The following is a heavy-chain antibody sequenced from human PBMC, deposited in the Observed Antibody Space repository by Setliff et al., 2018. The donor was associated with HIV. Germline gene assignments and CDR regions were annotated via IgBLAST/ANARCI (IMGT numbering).Heavy chain of an antibody. Sequence: GGSLRLSCAASGFTFSRYGMTWVRQAPGKGLKWVSAFSGSGIGSYYPDSVKGRFTIARDNSKNTLSLQMNSLRAEDTAVYYCAKDRRYYYGSGSYAAETWGQGTLVTVSS. CDR2: FSGSGIGS. V-gene: IGHV3-23*01. CDR3: AKDRRYYYGSGSYAAET. D-gene: IGHD3-10*01. J-gene: IGHJ5*02. CDR1: GFTFSRYG.